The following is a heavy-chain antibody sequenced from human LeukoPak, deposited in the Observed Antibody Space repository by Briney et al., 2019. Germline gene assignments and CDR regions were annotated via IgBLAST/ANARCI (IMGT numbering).Heavy chain of an antibody. J-gene: IGHJ6*03. CDR3: ATKGVNYVAYYYYMDV. CDR1: GGSISSSSYY. CDR2: IYYSGST. D-gene: IGHD1-7*01. V-gene: IGHV4-39*01. Sequence: PSETLSLTCTVSGGSISSSSYYWGWISQPPGKGLEWIGSIYYSGSTYYNPSLKSRVTISVDTSKNQFSLKLSSVTAADTAVYYCATKGVNYVAYYYYMDVWGKGTTVTVSS.